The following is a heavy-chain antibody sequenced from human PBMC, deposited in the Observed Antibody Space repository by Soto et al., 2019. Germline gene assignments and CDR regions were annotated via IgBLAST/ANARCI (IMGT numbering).Heavy chain of an antibody. CDR2: INPSGGST. V-gene: IGHV1-46*01. D-gene: IGHD6-13*01. J-gene: IGHJ4*02. Sequence: QVQLVQSGAEVKKPGASVKVSCKASGYTFTSYYMHWVRQAPGQGLEWMGIINPSGGSTSYAQKFQGSVTMTRDTATSTVYMELSSLRSEDTAVYYCARSRRIAALDYWGQGTLVTVSS. CDR1: GYTFTSYY. CDR3: ARSRRIAALDY.